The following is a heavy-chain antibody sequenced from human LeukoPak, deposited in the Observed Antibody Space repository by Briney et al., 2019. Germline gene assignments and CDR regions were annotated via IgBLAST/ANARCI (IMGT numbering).Heavy chain of an antibody. CDR1: GASISSSSYY. D-gene: IGHD6-19*01. CDR3: ARGLAVAGNYYYYGMDV. Sequence: TSETLSLTCSVSGASISSSSYYWGWIRQPPGKGLEWIGEIYHSGSTNYNPSLKSRVTISVDKSKNQFSLKLSSVTAADTAVYYCARGLAVAGNYYYYGMDVWGQGTTVTVSS. V-gene: IGHV4-39*07. J-gene: IGHJ6*02. CDR2: IYHSGST.